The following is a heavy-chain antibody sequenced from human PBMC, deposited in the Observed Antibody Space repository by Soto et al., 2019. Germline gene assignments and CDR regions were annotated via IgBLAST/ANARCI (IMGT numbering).Heavy chain of an antibody. Sequence: PSETLSLTCSVSGYSVSSSDYYWAWIRQPPGKGLEWIGSMLYSGLTYYNPSLKSRVTLSVDTSKNQFSVRLNSVPASDTAVYYCAPLSVPLSGPYGMHVWGQGTTVTVSS. D-gene: IGHD2-15*01. CDR2: MLYSGLT. CDR1: GYSVSSSDYY. V-gene: IGHV4-39*01. J-gene: IGHJ6*02. CDR3: APLSVPLSGPYGMHV.